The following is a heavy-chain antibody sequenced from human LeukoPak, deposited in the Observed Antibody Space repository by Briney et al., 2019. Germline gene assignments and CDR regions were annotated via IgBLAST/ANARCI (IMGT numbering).Heavy chain of an antibody. D-gene: IGHD7-27*01. J-gene: IGHJ4*02. CDR2: IYYSGTT. V-gene: IGHV4-31*03. Sequence: SQTLSLTCTVSGGSISSGGCYWSWIRQLPGKGLEWIGYIYYSGTTSYNPSLKSRLTISLDTSENQFSLKLSSVTAADTAVYYCARGSTGDKSNNWGQGTLVTVSS. CDR3: ARGSTGDKSNN. CDR1: GGSISSGGCY.